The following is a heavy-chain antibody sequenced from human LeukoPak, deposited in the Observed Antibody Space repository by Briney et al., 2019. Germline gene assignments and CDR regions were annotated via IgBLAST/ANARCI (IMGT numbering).Heavy chain of an antibody. CDR1: EFTFSSYS. Sequence: GGSLRLSCAVSEFTFSSYSMSWVRQAPGKGLEWVSYISSTASSIYYADSVKGRFTISRDNAKNSLYLQMNSLRAEDTAVYYCARDSSGYYPYWGQGTLVTVSS. D-gene: IGHD3-22*01. J-gene: IGHJ4*02. CDR3: ARDSSGYYPY. V-gene: IGHV3-48*04. CDR2: ISSTASSI.